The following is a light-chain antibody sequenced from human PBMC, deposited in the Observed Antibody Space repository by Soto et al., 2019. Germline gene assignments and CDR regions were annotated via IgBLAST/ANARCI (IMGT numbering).Light chain of an antibody. CDR2: EAS. CDR1: QSVTNY. V-gene: IGKV3-11*01. CDR3: QQRTCWPWT. Sequence: EVVLTQSPATLSLSPGERATLSCRASQSVTNYLTWYQQKPGQAPRLLIYEASNRATGIPARFSGSGSGTDFTLTISNLEPEDFAVYYCQQRTCWPWTLGQGTKVDIK. J-gene: IGKJ1*01.